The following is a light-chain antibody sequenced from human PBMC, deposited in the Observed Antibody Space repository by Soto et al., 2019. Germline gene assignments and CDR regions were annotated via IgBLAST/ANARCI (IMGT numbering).Light chain of an antibody. V-gene: IGKV1-39*01. CDR2: AAS. J-gene: IGKJ4*01. CDR1: QSISSY. Sequence: DIQMTQSPSSLSASVGDRVTITCRASQSISSYLNWYQQKPGKAPKLLIYAASSLQSGVPSRFSGSGSGTDFTLTISSLQPEDFATYYFQKSYSTLLTFGGVTKVEIK. CDR3: QKSYSTLLT.